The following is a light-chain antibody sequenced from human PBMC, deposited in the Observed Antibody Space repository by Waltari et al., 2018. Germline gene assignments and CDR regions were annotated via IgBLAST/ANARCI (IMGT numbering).Light chain of an antibody. CDR2: KAS. J-gene: IGKJ3*01. V-gene: IGKV1-39*01. CDR3: QHNYGTPFT. CDR1: ENVNNY. Sequence: DLQMTHSQSSLSASVGDRVTITCRASENVNNYLNWYQQKPGKAPKLLIYKASTLQSGVPSRFSGSGSGTDYTFTISSLQSEDVATYYCQHNYGTPFTFGPGTKLDIK.